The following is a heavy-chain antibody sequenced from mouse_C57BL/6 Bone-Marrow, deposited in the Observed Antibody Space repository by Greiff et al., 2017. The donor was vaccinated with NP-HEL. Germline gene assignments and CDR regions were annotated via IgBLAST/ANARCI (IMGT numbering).Heavy chain of an antibody. CDR3: AREGVVDYGGSYNWYLDV. D-gene: IGHD1-1*01. CDR2: INHDGSST. Sequence: DVHLVESEGGLVQPGSSMKLSCTASGFTFSDYYMAWVRQVPGKGLEWVANINHDGSSTYYLDSLKGRSTISTDNATNIVYLQMSSLKSEDTATYYCAREGVVDYGGSYNWYLDVWGTGTTVTVSS. CDR1: GFTFSDYY. J-gene: IGHJ1*03. V-gene: IGHV5-16*01.